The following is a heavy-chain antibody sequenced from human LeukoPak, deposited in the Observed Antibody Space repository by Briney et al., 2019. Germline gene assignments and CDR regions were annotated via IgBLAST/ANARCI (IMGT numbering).Heavy chain of an antibody. D-gene: IGHD6-13*01. CDR1: GGSFSGYY. J-gene: IGHJ4*02. CDR2: INHSGST. V-gene: IGHV4-34*01. Sequence: SETLSLTCAVYGGSFSGYYWSWIRQPPGKGLEWIGEINHSGSTNYNPSLKSRVTISVDTSKNQFSLKLSSVTAADTAVYYCARSLCYSRSWSYWGQGTLVTVSS. CDR3: ARSLCYSRSWSY.